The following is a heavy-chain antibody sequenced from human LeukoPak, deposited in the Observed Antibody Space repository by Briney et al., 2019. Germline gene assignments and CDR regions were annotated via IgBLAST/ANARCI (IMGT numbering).Heavy chain of an antibody. J-gene: IGHJ3*02. CDR2: INHSGST. Sequence: PSETLSLTCAVYGGSFSGYYWSWIRQPPGKGLEWIGEINHSGSTNYNPSLKSRVTISVDTSKNQFSLKLSSVTAADTAVYYCARGLEQDAFDIWGQGTMVTVSS. CDR3: ARGLEQDAFDI. CDR1: GGSFSGYY. V-gene: IGHV4-34*01. D-gene: IGHD1/OR15-1a*01.